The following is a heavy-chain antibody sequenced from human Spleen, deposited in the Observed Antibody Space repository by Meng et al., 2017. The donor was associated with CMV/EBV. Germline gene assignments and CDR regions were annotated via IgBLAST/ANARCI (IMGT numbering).Heavy chain of an antibody. V-gene: IGHV1-2*02. CDR2: IHPHRGDT. J-gene: IGHJ4*02. CDR3: ARDNNWGPDY. D-gene: IGHD7-27*01. Sequence: VSCKSSGYTFTAHYSHWVRQAPGKGLEWMGWIHPHRGDTNYAQQFQGRVTLTRDTSINTGYMELTRLTSDDTAVYYCARDNNWGPDYWGQGTLVTVSS. CDR1: GYTFTAHY.